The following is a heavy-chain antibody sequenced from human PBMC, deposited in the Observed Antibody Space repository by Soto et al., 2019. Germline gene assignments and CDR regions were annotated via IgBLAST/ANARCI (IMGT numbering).Heavy chain of an antibody. J-gene: IGHJ2*01. CDR3: ARVPGYSIGDL. Sequence: QVQLVQSGAEVKKPGASVKVSCKASGYTFTSYAMHWVRQAAGQRLEWMGWINAGNGNTKYSQKFQGRVTITRDTSASTAYMELSSLRSEHTAVYYCARVPGYSIGDLWGRGTLVTVSS. V-gene: IGHV1-3*01. CDR1: GYTFTSYA. CDR2: INAGNGNT. D-gene: IGHD2-21*01.